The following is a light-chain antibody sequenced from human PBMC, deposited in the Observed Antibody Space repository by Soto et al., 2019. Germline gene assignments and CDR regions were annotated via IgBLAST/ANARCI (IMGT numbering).Light chain of an antibody. CDR1: HDIKKY. J-gene: IGKJ5*01. V-gene: IGKV1-33*01. CDR3: QRYHSPPPT. Sequence: DIQMTQSPSSLSASVGDRVTITCQASHDIKKYLNWYQEKPGKAPKLLIYDASNLQTGVPSRFSGSGCGQHFIFTTSSRQPEKIATFYCQRYHSPPPTFGKGTLLNIK. CDR2: DAS.